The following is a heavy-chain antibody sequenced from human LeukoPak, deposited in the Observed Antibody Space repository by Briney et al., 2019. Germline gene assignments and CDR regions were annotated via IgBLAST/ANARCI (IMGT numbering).Heavy chain of an antibody. J-gene: IGHJ4*02. CDR2: ISGSGGST. CDR3: AKDRDPDIVVVPAAINGY. Sequence: PGGSLRLSCAASGFTFSSYAMSWVRQAPGKGLEWVSAISGSGGSTYYADSVKGRFTISRDNSKNTLYLQMNSLRAEDTAVYYCAKDRDPDIVVVPAAINGYWGQGTLDTVSS. D-gene: IGHD2-2*02. V-gene: IGHV3-23*01. CDR1: GFTFSSYA.